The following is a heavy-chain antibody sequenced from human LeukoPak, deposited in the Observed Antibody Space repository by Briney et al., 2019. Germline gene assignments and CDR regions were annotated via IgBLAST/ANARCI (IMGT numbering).Heavy chain of an antibody. J-gene: IGHJ4*02. CDR1: GFTISHYW. D-gene: IGHD2-2*01. Sequence: GGSLRLSCAASGFTISHYWMSWVRQAPGEGLEWVANINQDGSVEHYVDSVKGRFTISRDNAKNSLYLQMNTLRAEDTAVYYCTRDCSSAGSHDYWGQGTLVTVSS. V-gene: IGHV3-7*04. CDR2: INQDGSVE. CDR3: TRDCSSAGSHDY.